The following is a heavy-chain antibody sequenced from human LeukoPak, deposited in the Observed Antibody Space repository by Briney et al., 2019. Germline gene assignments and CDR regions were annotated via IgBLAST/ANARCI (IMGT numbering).Heavy chain of an antibody. D-gene: IGHD3-22*01. V-gene: IGHV4-39*07. CDR2: IYYSGST. Sequence: SSETLSLTCTVSGGSISSSSYYWGWIRQPPGKGLEWIGSIYYSGSTYDNPSLKSRVTISVDTSKTQFSLKLSSVTAADTDVYYCASGGYYDISGYRPNGFWGQGTLITVSS. CDR1: GGSISSSSYY. J-gene: IGHJ4*02. CDR3: ASGGYYDISGYRPNGF.